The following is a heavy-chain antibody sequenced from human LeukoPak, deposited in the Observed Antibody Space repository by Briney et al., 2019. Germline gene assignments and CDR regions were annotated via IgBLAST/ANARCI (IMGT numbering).Heavy chain of an antibody. J-gene: IGHJ4*02. Sequence: GGSLRLSCAASGFTLEDYGMSWVRHAPGKGLEWVSGINWNGGSTVYADSVKGRFTISRDNAKNSLYLQMNSLRAEDTALYYCARIDYGDYAGLDCWGQGTLVTVSS. CDR1: GFTLEDYG. V-gene: IGHV3-20*04. D-gene: IGHD4-17*01. CDR2: INWNGGST. CDR3: ARIDYGDYAGLDC.